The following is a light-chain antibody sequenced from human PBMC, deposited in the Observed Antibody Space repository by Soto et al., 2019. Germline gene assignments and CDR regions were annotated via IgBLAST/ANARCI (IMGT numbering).Light chain of an antibody. CDR1: QSVSTR. V-gene: IGKV1-5*02. Sequence: DIQMTQSPSSLSASVGDRVTIICRASQSVSTRLAWYQQKPGKAPKVLIYDASNLESGVPSRFSGSGSGTEFTLTISSLQPDEFATYYCQQYNSYPITVGQGTRLEIK. J-gene: IGKJ5*01. CDR3: QQYNSYPIT. CDR2: DAS.